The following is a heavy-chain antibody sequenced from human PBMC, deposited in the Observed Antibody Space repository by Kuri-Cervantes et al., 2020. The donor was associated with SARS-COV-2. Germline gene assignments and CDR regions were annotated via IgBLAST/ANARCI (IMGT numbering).Heavy chain of an antibody. CDR1: GLSFSNHA. CDR3: AKGGSILATINRWASS. D-gene: IGHD5-12*01. CDR2: ISGSGDDT. Sequence: GESLKISCAASGLSFSNHAMSWVRQAPGKGLEWVSSISGSGDDTHYADSVKGRFTISRDNSKNTLYLQMNSLRAEDTAVYYCAKGGSILATINRWASSWGQGTLVTVSS. V-gene: IGHV3-23*01. J-gene: IGHJ5*02.